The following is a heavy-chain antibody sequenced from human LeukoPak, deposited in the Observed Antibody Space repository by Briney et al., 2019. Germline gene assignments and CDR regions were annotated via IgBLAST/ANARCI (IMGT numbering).Heavy chain of an antibody. CDR3: ARGARVNDY. D-gene: IGHD2-21*01. J-gene: IGHJ4*02. CDR1: GGSISSYY. V-gene: IGHV3-66*01. CDR2: ISGSGGST. Sequence: ETLSLTCTVSGGSISSYYWSWVRQAPGKGLEWVSAISGSGGSTYYADSVKGRFTISRDNSKNTLYLQMNSLRAEDTAVYYCARGARVNDYWGQGTLVTVSS.